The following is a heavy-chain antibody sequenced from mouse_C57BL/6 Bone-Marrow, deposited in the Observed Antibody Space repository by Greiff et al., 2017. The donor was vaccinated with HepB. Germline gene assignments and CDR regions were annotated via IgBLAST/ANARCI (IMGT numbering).Heavy chain of an antibody. CDR3: ARLYGSSYNAMDY. V-gene: IGHV2-2*01. CDR1: GFSLTSYG. CDR2: IWSGGST. Sequence: QVQLQQSGPGLVQPSQSLSITRTVSGFSLTSYGVHWVRQSPGKGLEWLGVIWSGGSTDYNAAFISRLSISKDNSKSQVFFKMNSLQADDTAIYYCARLYGSSYNAMDYWGQGTSVTVSS. J-gene: IGHJ4*01. D-gene: IGHD1-1*01.